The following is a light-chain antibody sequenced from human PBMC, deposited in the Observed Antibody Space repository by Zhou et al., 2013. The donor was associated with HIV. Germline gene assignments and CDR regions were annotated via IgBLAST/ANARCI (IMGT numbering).Light chain of an antibody. V-gene: IGKV2-28*01. J-gene: IGKJ2*02. Sequence: DIVMTQSPLSLPVTPGEPASISCRSSQSLLHSNGYYYLDWYLQKPGQSPQLLIYLGSDRASGVPDRFSGSGSGTDFTLKISRVEADDVGVYYCMQALQTPGTLVQGTEAGDQT. CDR2: LGS. CDR3: MQALQTPGT. CDR1: QSLLHSNGYYY.